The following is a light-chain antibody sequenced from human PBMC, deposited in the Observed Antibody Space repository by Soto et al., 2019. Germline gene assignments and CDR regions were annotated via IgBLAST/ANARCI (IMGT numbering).Light chain of an antibody. Sequence: EIVLTQSPGTLSLSPGERATLSCRASQSVSSSYLAWYQQKPGQAPRLLIYDASSRATGIPDRFSGSGSGTDFSLINSRLEPEDFAVYYCQQYGSSPRTFGQGTKLEIK. CDR3: QQYGSSPRT. CDR1: QSVSSSY. CDR2: DAS. J-gene: IGKJ2*01. V-gene: IGKV3-20*01.